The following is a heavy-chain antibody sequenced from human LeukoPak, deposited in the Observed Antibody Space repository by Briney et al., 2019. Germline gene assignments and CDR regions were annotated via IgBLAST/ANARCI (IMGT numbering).Heavy chain of an antibody. J-gene: IGHJ5*02. CDR2: IYYSGST. V-gene: IGHV4-59*01. CDR3: ARAGLLWSENWFDP. D-gene: IGHD3-10*01. CDR1: DDSITMYY. Sequence: PSETLSLTCSVSDDSITMYYWTWIRQPPGKGLEWIGYIYYSGSTNYNPSLKSRVTISVDTSKNQFSLKLSSVTAADTAVYYCARAGLLWSENWFDPWGQGTLVTVSS.